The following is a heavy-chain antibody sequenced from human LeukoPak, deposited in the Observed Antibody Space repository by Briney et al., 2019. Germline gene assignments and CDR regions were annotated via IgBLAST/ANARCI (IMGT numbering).Heavy chain of an antibody. CDR3: AKTWRGY. Sequence: TGGSLRLSCSASGFTFSTYGMHWVRQAPGKGLEWVAVISYDGSNKYYADSVKGRFTISRDNSKNTLYLQMNSLRAEDTAVYYCAKTWRGYWGQGTLVTVSP. V-gene: IGHV3-30*18. CDR1: GFTFSTYG. J-gene: IGHJ4*02. CDR2: ISYDGSNK. D-gene: IGHD1-1*01.